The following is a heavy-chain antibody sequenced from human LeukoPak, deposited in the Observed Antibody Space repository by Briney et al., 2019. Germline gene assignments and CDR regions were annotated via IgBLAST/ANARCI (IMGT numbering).Heavy chain of an antibody. CDR1: GFTFSSYS. J-gene: IGHJ4*02. CDR2: ISSSSSYI. CDR3: ATAYDSLYYFDY. Sequence: PGGSLRLSCAASGFTFSSYSMNWVRQAPGKGLEWVSSISSSSSYIYYADSVKGRFTISRDNAKNSLHLQMNSLRAEDTAVYYCATAYDSLYYFDYWGQGTLVTVSS. D-gene: IGHD5-12*01. V-gene: IGHV3-21*01.